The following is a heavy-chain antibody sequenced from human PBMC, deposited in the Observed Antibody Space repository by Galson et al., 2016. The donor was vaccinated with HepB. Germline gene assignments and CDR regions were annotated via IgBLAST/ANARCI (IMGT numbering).Heavy chain of an antibody. CDR1: GYTFTGYL. D-gene: IGHD2/OR15-2a*01. Sequence: SVKVSCRASGYTFTGYLIHWVRQAPGQGLEWMGWINSNNGDTNYEQKFQDWVTMARDTSISTAYMELRRLTSDDTAIYYCARSPFDPRRAFDIWGQGTLVTVSS. V-gene: IGHV1-2*04. CDR2: INSNNGDT. J-gene: IGHJ3*02. CDR3: ARSPFDPRRAFDI.